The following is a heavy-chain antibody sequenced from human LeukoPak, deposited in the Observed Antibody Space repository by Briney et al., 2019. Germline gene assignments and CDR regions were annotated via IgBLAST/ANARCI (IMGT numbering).Heavy chain of an antibody. CDR1: GFNFDDYG. V-gene: IGHV3-20*04. J-gene: IGHJ4*02. CDR3: AKGQSSSGLRNYFDY. D-gene: IGHD3-22*01. CDR2: INWNGGST. Sequence: GGSLRLSCAASGFNFDDYGMSWVRQPPGKGLEWVSGINWNGGSTGYADSVKGRITISRDNAKTSLYLQMNNLRAEDTAVYYCAKGQSSSGLRNYFDYWGQGTLVTVSS.